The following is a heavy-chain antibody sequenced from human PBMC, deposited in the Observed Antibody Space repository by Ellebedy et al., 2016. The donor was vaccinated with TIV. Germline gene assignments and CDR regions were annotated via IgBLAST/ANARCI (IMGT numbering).Heavy chain of an antibody. D-gene: IGHD6-13*01. Sequence: GESLKISCAASGFTLSTYWMNWVRQAPGKGLEWVASMRQDGREEYFVDSVKGRFTISRDNAKNSLYLQMSSLRAEDTAVYYCGRLGVIAGAGASDYWGQGTLVIVSS. CDR2: MRQDGREE. J-gene: IGHJ4*02. CDR3: GRLGVIAGAGASDY. V-gene: IGHV3-7*03. CDR1: GFTLSTYW.